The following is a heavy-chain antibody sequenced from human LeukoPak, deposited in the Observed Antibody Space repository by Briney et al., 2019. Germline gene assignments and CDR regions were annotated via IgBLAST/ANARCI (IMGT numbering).Heavy chain of an antibody. CDR3: ARAYNYVMDV. CDR2: INPDGSST. Sequence: GGSLRLSCAASGFTFSSYWMHWVRQAPGKGLVWVSRINPDGSSTGYADSVKGRFTISRDNAKSTLYLQMNSLRAVDTAVYFCARAYNYVMDVWGQGTTVTVSS. V-gene: IGHV3-74*01. J-gene: IGHJ6*02. CDR1: GFTFSSYW.